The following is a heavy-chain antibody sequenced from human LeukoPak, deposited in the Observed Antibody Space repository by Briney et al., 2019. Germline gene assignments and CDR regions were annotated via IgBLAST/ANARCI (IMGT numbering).Heavy chain of an antibody. CDR2: IYDSGNE. CDR1: GGSISTSAFY. V-gene: IGHV4-39*01. Sequence: SQTLSLTCTVSGGSISTSAFYWGWIRQPPGKGLEWIGSIYDSGNEFYNPSLKSRVTISADTSKNQFSLKLNSVTAADTAMYYCARQISDYYYYYMDVWGEGITVTVSS. D-gene: IGHD2/OR15-2a*01. J-gene: IGHJ6*03. CDR3: ARQISDYYYYYMDV.